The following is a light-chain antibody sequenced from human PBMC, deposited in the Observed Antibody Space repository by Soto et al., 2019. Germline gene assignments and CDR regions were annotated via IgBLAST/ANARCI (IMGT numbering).Light chain of an antibody. CDR1: QGISSY. CDR3: QQLNSYRLT. V-gene: IGKV1-9*01. Sequence: DIQLTQSPSFLSASVGDRVTITCRASQGISSYFAWYQQKPGKAPKLLIYAVSTLQSGVPSRFSGSASGTEFTVTISRLQPVDFATCYCQQLNSYRLTFGGGTKVEIK. CDR2: AVS. J-gene: IGKJ4*01.